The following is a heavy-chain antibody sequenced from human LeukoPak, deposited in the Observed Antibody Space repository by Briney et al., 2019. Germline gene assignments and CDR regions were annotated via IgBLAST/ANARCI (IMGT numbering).Heavy chain of an antibody. Sequence: PGGSLRLSCAASGFTFSDYYMSWIRQAPGKGLEWVSYISSSGSTIYYADSVKGRFTISRDNAKNSLYLQMNSLRAEDTAVYYCARGRPRTVTTSSNWFDPWGQGTLVTVSS. CDR3: ARGRPRTVTTSSNWFDP. CDR2: ISSSGSTI. V-gene: IGHV3-11*01. J-gene: IGHJ5*02. CDR1: GFTFSDYY. D-gene: IGHD4-17*01.